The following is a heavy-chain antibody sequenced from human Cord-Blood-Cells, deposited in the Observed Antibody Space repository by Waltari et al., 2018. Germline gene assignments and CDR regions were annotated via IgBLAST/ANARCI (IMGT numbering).Heavy chain of an antibody. Sequence: EVQLVESGGDLVKPGGSLRLSCAASGFTFSSYSMNWVRQAPGKGLEWVSSISSSSSYIYYADSVKGRFTISRDNAKNSLYLQMNSLRAEDTAVYYCATAHPWDFDYWGQGTLVTVSS. CDR2: ISSSSSYI. D-gene: IGHD3-16*01. CDR3: ATAHPWDFDY. J-gene: IGHJ4*02. CDR1: GFTFSSYS. V-gene: IGHV3-21*01.